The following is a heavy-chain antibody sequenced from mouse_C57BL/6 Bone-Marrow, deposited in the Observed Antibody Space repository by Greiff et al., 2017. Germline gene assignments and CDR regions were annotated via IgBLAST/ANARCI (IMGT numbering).Heavy chain of an antibody. V-gene: IGHV1-54*01. CDR1: GYAFTNYL. Sequence: QVQLQQSGAELVRPGTSVKVSCKASGYAFTNYLIEWVKQRPGQGLEWIGVINPGSGGTNYNEKFKGKATLTADKSSSTAYMQLSSLTSEDSAVYFCARKGTSRYFDYWGQGTTLTVAS. D-gene: IGHD3-3*01. CDR3: ARKGTSRYFDY. J-gene: IGHJ2*01. CDR2: INPGSGGT.